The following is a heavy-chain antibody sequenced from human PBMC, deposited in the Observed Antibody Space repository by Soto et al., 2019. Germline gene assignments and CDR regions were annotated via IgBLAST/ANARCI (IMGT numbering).Heavy chain of an antibody. J-gene: IGHJ4*02. CDR3: AHSVVAGLGYYFDY. D-gene: IGHD6-19*01. CDR1: GFSLTGSGVG. V-gene: IGHV2-5*02. CDR2: IYWDDDK. Sequence: SGPTLVNPTQTLTLTCTFSGFSLTGSGVGVGWIRQPPGKALEWLALIYWDDDKRYSPSLKSRLTINKNTSKKKVALKMTNIDPVDTATYYCAHSVVAGLGYYFDYWGQGTLVTVSS.